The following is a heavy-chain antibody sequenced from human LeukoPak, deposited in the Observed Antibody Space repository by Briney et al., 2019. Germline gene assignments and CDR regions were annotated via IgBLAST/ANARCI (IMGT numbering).Heavy chain of an antibody. CDR1: GGSISSYY. D-gene: IGHD3-16*01. J-gene: IGHJ5*02. V-gene: IGHV4-59*01. Sequence: SETLSLTCTVSGGSISSYYWSWIRQPPGKGLEWIGYIYYSGSTNYNPSLKSRVTISVDTSKNQFSLKLSSVTAADTAVYYCARAVGRGGTANRFDPWGQGTLVTVSS. CDR2: IYYSGST. CDR3: ARAVGRGGTANRFDP.